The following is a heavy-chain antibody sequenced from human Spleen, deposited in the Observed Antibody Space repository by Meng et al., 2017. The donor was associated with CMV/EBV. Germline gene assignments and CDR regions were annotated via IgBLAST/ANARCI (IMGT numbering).Heavy chain of an antibody. CDR1: GYTLTELS. D-gene: IGHD3/OR15-3a*01. J-gene: IGHJ4*02. V-gene: IGHV1-24*01. CDR2: FDPEDGET. Sequence: QVQVVQPGAEVKKPVASVKVSCKVSGYTLTELSKHWVRQAPGKGLEWMGGFDPEDGETIYAQKFQGRVTMTEDTSTDTAYMELSSLRSEDTAVYYCATKGTGDWPTDFDYWGQGTLVTVSS. CDR3: ATKGTGDWPTDFDY.